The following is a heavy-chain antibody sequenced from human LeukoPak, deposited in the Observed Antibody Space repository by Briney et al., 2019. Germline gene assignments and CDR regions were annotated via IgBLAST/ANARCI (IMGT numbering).Heavy chain of an antibody. CDR3: ATIVPDVPATLTFDY. Sequence: GGSLRLSCAASGFTVSSNYMSWVRQVPGKGLEWVSVIYSDGSTYSADSVRGRFTISRDNSKNTLYLQMNSLRAEDTAVYYCATIVPDVPATLTFDYWGQGTLVTVSS. D-gene: IGHD2-15*01. V-gene: IGHV3-66*01. J-gene: IGHJ4*02. CDR2: IYSDGST. CDR1: GFTVSSNY.